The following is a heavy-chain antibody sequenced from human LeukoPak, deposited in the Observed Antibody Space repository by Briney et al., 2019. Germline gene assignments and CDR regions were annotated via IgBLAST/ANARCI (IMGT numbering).Heavy chain of an antibody. Sequence: PGGSLRLSCAASGFNVTTNYMYWGRQAHGQGMERVSVIYSGGTTYYADSVKGRFTISRDISKNTLSLQMNSLRAEDTAVYYCARGRRDGYNLGYWGQGTLVAVSS. J-gene: IGHJ4*02. CDR3: ARGRRDGYNLGY. D-gene: IGHD5-24*01. CDR2: IYSGGTT. CDR1: GFNVTTNY. V-gene: IGHV3-53*01.